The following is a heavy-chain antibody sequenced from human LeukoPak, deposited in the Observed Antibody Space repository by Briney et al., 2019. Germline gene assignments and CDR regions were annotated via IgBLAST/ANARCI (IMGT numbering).Heavy chain of an antibody. CDR3: ARDVNLDYYYAMDV. D-gene: IGHD1-20*01. V-gene: IGHV3-48*01. Sequence: GGSLRLSCAASGFTFSSHSMNWVRQAPGKGLEWVSYISSSGSVIYYADSVKGRFTISRDNAKNSLYLQMNSLRAEDTAVYYCARDVNLDYYYAMDVWGQGTTVTVSS. CDR2: ISSSGSVI. J-gene: IGHJ6*02. CDR1: GFTFSSHS.